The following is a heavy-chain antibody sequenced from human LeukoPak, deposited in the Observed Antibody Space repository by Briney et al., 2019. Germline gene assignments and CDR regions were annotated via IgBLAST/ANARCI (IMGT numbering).Heavy chain of an antibody. CDR1: GGSISSYY. V-gene: IGHV4-59*12. Sequence: PSETLSLTCTVSGGSISSYYGTWIRQPPGKGLEWIGYLDYSGSTNYNPSLKSRVTISVDTSKNQFSLKLSSVTAADTALYYCARGIWEMATIPYWYFDIWGRGTLVTVSS. CDR3: ARGIWEMATIPYWYFDI. D-gene: IGHD5-24*01. CDR2: LDYSGST. J-gene: IGHJ2*01.